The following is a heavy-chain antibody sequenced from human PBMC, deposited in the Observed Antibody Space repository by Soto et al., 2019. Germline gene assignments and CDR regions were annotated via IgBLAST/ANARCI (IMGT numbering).Heavy chain of an antibody. D-gene: IGHD3-16*01. Sequence: GGSLRLSCAASGFTFSNYWMAWVRQAPGTGLEWVANIKQDGSEQYYVDSVEGRFTISRDNAKNSLCLQMNSLRAEDTAVYYCARSHDAGFDLWGQGILVTVSS. V-gene: IGHV3-7*01. CDR1: GFTFSNYW. CDR3: ARSHDAGFDL. CDR2: IKQDGSEQ. J-gene: IGHJ4*02.